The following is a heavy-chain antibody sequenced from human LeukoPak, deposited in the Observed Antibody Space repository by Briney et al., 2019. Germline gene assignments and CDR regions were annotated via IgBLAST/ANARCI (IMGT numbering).Heavy chain of an antibody. CDR3: ARDLGSGWAPSDAFDI. CDR1: GGSISSGDYY. D-gene: IGHD6-19*01. Sequence: PSETLSLTCTVSGGSISSGDYYWSWIRQPPGKGLVWIGYIYYSGSTYYNPSLKSRVTISVVTSKIHFALMLGSVTAEDTAVYYCARDLGSGWAPSDAFDIWGQGTMVTVSS. V-gene: IGHV4-30-4*01. CDR2: IYYSGST. J-gene: IGHJ3*02.